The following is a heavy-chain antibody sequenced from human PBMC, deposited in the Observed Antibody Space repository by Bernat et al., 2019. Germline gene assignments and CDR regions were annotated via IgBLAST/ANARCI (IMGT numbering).Heavy chain of an antibody. V-gene: IGHV3-43*01. CDR1: GFTFDDYT. Sequence: EVQLVESGGVVVQPGGSLRLSCAASGFTFDDYTMHWVRQAPGKGLEWVSLISWDGGSTYYADSVKGRFTISRDNSKNSLYLQMNSLRTEDTALYYCAKDKGDYYYYYYMDVWGKGTTVTVSS. CDR3: AKDKGDYYYYYYMDV. J-gene: IGHJ6*03. CDR2: ISWDGGST.